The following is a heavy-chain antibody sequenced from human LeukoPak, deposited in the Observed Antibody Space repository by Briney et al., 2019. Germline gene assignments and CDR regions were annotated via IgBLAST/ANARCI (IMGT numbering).Heavy chain of an antibody. CDR1: GGSFTEYH. CDR3: ARERRVEVSARQTVAFDM. CDR2: INYTGRT. D-gene: IGHD5/OR15-5a*01. J-gene: IGHJ3*02. Sequence: SETLSLTCAVYGGSFTEYHWSWIRQPPGKSLEWIGEINYTGRTHYNPSLTSRVTISIDMSERQFSLRLTSVTAADTAVNYCARERRVEVSARQTVAFDMWAQGTMVIVSS. V-gene: IGHV4-34*01.